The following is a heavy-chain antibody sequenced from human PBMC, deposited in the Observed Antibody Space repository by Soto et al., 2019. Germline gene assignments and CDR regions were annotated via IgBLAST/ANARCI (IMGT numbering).Heavy chain of an antibody. CDR2: IVPNVGTV. V-gene: IGHV1-69*06. Sequence: QMQLVQSGAEVKKPGSSVKVSCKASGGTLSSFINYPINWVRQAPGQGLEWMGGIVPNVGTVNYAQKFQGSVTITADKSTGTAYMEVSSLRSEDTALYYSARRDTSGFLRYFDNWGQGPLVTVSS. CDR1: GGTLSSFINYP. CDR3: ARRDTSGFLRYFDN. D-gene: IGHD3-3*01. J-gene: IGHJ4*02.